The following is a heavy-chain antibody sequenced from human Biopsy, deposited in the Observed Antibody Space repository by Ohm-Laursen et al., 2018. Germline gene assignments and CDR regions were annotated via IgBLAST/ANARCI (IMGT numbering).Heavy chain of an antibody. CDR2: VYNGGIT. Sequence: SDTLSLTCNVSGGSIISYYWTWIRQPPGKGLEWIGHVYNGGITNYNPSLKSRVTISKDTSKNQFSLQVNSVTAADTAVYYCARTPRDSFWSGSYKRGLWFDPWGQGTLVIVPS. CDR1: GGSIISYY. V-gene: IGHV4-59*08. CDR3: ARTPRDSFWSGSYKRGLWFDP. J-gene: IGHJ5*02. D-gene: IGHD3-3*01.